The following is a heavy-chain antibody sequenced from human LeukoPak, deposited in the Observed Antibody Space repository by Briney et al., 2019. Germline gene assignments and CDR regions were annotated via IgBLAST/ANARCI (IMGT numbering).Heavy chain of an antibody. V-gene: IGHV3-74*03. J-gene: IGHJ4*02. Sequence: PGGSLRLSCTASRFNLSNYWMHWVRQAPGKGLEWVSRINTDMTSPTYADSVKGRFTISRDNAKNSLYLQMNSLRAEDTAVYYCARDGKLFSFDYWGQGTLVTVSS. CDR2: INTDMTSP. CDR3: ARDGKLFSFDY. D-gene: IGHD2-21*01. CDR1: RFNLSNYW.